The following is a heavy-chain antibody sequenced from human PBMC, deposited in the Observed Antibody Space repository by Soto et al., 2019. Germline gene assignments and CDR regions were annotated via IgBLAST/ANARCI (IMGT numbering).Heavy chain of an antibody. J-gene: IGHJ6*02. CDR2: ISYDGSNK. CDR3: AKEGRVGTTFIYYGMDV. D-gene: IGHD1-7*01. Sequence: HPGGSLRLSCAASGFTFSSYGMHWVRQAPGKGLEWVAVISYDGSNKYYADSVKGRFTISRHNSKNTLYLQMNSLRAEDTAVYYCAKEGRVGTTFIYYGMDVWGQGTTVTVSS. CDR1: GFTFSSYG. V-gene: IGHV3-30*18.